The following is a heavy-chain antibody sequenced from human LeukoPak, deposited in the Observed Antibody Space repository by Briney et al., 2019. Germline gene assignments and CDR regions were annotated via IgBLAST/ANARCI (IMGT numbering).Heavy chain of an antibody. J-gene: IGHJ4*02. V-gene: IGHV4-61*02. CDR2: IYTSGST. CDR1: GGSISSGSYY. Sequence: SETLSLTCTVSGGSISSGSYYWSWIRQPAGKGLEWIGRIYTSGSTNYNPSLKSRVTISVDTSKNQFSLKLSSVTAADTAVYYRAREKGKTYYGILTYDYWDQGTLVTVS. CDR3: AREKGKTYYGILTYDY. D-gene: IGHD3-9*01.